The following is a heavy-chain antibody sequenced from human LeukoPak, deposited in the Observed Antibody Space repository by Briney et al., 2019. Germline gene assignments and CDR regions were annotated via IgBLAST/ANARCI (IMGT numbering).Heavy chain of an antibody. Sequence: GGSLRLSCAASGFTFSSYSMNWVRQAPGKGLEWVSSISSSSSYIYYADSVKGRFTISRDNAKNSLYLQMNSLRAEDTAVYYCARTGGWFGDYAFDIWCQGTMVTVSS. CDR3: ARTGGWFGDYAFDI. D-gene: IGHD3-10*01. CDR1: GFTFSSYS. CDR2: ISSSSSYI. J-gene: IGHJ3*02. V-gene: IGHV3-21*01.